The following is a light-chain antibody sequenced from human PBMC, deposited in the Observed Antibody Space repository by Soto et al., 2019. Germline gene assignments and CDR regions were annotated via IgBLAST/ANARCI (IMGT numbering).Light chain of an antibody. J-gene: IGKJ1*01. CDR1: QSVSSSY. Sequence: EIVLTQSPGTLSLSPGERATLSCRASQSVSSSYLAWYQQKPGQAPRLLIYGASSRATGIPDRFSGSGSGTDFTLTISSLEPEDFAVYYCQQYGSTPRTFVQGTKMEIK. CDR2: GAS. V-gene: IGKV3-20*01. CDR3: QQYGSTPRT.